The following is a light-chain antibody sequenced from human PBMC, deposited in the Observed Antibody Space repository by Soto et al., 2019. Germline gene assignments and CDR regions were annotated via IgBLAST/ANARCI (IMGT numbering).Light chain of an antibody. CDR3: KQSYSNTLH. V-gene: IGKV1-39*01. CDR1: QTISSY. J-gene: IGKJ4*01. Sequence: IQITQSPSSLSASIGYIVTITCLASQTISSYLNWYQQKPGKAPKLLIYAASSLQSGVPSRFSGSGSGTDFTLKIRSLQPEDFETYYCKQSYSNTLHFGGGTXVEIK. CDR2: AAS.